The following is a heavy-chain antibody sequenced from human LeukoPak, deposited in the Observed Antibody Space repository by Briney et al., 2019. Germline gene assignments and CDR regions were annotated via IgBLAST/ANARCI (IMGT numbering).Heavy chain of an antibody. CDR3: ARDSGPGYSSTWYDY. D-gene: IGHD6-13*01. V-gene: IGHV3-20*04. CDR2: INWNGGST. J-gene: IGHJ4*02. CDR1: GFTFDDYG. Sequence: GGSLRLSCAASGFTFDDYGMSWVRQALGKGLEWVSGINWNGGSTGYADSVKGRFTISRDNAKNSLYLQMNSLRAEDTAVYYCARDSGPGYSSTWYDYWGQGTLVTVSS.